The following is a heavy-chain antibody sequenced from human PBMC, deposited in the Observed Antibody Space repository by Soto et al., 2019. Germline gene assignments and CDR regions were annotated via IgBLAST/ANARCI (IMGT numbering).Heavy chain of an antibody. D-gene: IGHD6-6*01. CDR3: ARLVGAARLGYGMDV. Sequence: PGESLKISCKASGYSFTSYWIGWGRQMPGKGLEWMGGIDPGDADTRYSPSFQGQVTISADKPIRTAYLQLSSLKASDTAMYYCARLVGAARLGYGMDVWGQGTTVTASS. V-gene: IGHV5-51*01. J-gene: IGHJ6*02. CDR1: GYSFTSYW. CDR2: IDPGDADT.